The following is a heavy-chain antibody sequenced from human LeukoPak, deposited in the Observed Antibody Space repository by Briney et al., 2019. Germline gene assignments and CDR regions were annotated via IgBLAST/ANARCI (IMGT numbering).Heavy chain of an antibody. D-gene: IGHD6-13*01. CDR1: GFTFSSYS. J-gene: IGHJ6*03. CDR2: ISSSSSYI. CDR3: ARASSAAAVTYYYYMDV. V-gene: IGHV3-21*01. Sequence: PGGSLRLSCAASGFTFSSYSMNWVRQAPGKGLEWVSSISSSSSYIYYADSVKGRFTISRDNAKNSLYLQMNSLRAEDTAVYYCARASSAAAVTYYYYMDVWGKGTTVTISS.